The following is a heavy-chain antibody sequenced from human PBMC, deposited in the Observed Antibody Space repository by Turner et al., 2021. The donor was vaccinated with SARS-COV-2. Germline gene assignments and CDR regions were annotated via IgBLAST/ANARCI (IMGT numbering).Heavy chain of an antibody. J-gene: IGHJ5*01. CDR3: ARSPGGWFDS. D-gene: IGHD3-10*01. Sequence: VQLQESGPGLEKPSPTLSLTCTVSGGSISSGGYYWSWIRQHPGKGLEWSGYIYYSGNTYYNPSLKSRVTISVNTSKNQFSLKLSSVTAADTAVYYCARSPGGWFDSWGQGTLVTVSS. CDR2: IYYSGNT. V-gene: IGHV4-31*03. CDR1: GGSISSGGYY.